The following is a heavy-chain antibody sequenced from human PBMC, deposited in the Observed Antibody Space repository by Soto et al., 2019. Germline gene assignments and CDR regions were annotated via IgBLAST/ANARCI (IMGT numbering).Heavy chain of an antibody. J-gene: IGHJ3*02. CDR3: ARHVSGYETHEYAFDI. CDR2: IKQDGSEK. V-gene: IGHV3-7*01. CDR1: GFTFSSYW. Sequence: GGSLRLSCAASGFTFSSYWMSWVRQAPGKGLEWVANIKQDGSEKYYVDSVKGRFTISRDNAKNSLYLQMNSLRAEDTAVYYCARHVSGYETHEYAFDIWGQGTMVTVSS. D-gene: IGHD5-12*01.